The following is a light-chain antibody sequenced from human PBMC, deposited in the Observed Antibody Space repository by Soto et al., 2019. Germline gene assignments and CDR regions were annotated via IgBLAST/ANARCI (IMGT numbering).Light chain of an antibody. Sequence: EMVLTQSPGTLSLSPGERATLSCRASQSVSNNYLAWYQQKPGQAPRLLIYGASNRATGIPDRFSGSGSGTEFTRTISRLEPEDFAVYYCQQYGSSGTFGQGTKVEIK. CDR3: QQYGSSGT. J-gene: IGKJ1*01. CDR1: QSVSNNY. V-gene: IGKV3-20*01. CDR2: GAS.